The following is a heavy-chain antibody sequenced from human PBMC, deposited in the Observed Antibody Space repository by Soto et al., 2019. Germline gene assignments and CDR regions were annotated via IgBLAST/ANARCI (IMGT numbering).Heavy chain of an antibody. Sequence: SVKVSCKASGGTFSSYAISWVRQAPEQGLEWMGGIIPIFGTANYAQKFQGRVTITADESTSTAYMELSSLRSEDTAVYYCARAGGDDDAFDIWGQGTMVTVSS. CDR1: GGTFSSYA. D-gene: IGHD2-21*02. V-gene: IGHV1-69*13. CDR3: ARAGGDDDAFDI. J-gene: IGHJ3*02. CDR2: IIPIFGTA.